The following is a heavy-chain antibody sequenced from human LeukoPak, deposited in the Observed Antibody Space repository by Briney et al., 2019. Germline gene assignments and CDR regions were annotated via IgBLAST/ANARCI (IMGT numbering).Heavy chain of an antibody. J-gene: IGHJ4*02. CDR1: GGSISSYY. Sequence: PSETLSLTCTVSGGSISSYYWSWMRQPPGKGLEWIGYIYYSGSTNYNPSLKSRVTISVDTSKNQFSLKLSSVTAADTAVYYCARGSQRYDILTGYYNSGADFDYWGQGTLVTVSS. D-gene: IGHD3-9*01. V-gene: IGHV4-59*01. CDR2: IYYSGST. CDR3: ARGSQRYDILTGYYNSGADFDY.